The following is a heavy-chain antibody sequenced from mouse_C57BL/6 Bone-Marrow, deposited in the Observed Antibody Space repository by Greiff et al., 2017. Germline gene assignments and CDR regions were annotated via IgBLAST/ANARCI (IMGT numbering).Heavy chain of an antibody. CDR1: GFNIKDDY. Sequence: VQLQQSGAELVRPGASVKLSCTASGFNIKDDYMHWVKQRPEQGLEWIGCIYPENGDTEYASKFQGKATITADNSSNTAYLQLSSLTSGHTAVYYCTTVWLTVPFAYWGQGTLVTVSA. CDR3: TTVWLTVPFAY. CDR2: IYPENGDT. D-gene: IGHD4-1*01. V-gene: IGHV14-4*01. J-gene: IGHJ3*01.